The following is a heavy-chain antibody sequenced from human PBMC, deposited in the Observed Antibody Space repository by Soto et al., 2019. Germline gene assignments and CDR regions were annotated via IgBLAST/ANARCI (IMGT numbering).Heavy chain of an antibody. Sequence: QVQLVQSGAEVKKPGASVKVSCKASGYNFNSYALHWVRQXXXXXXXXXXWINAGNRNTKYSQRFQGRVTVTRDTSANTTYMELSDXXSEXXXXXXXXXXXXXXXXXXXXXXGVWGQGTTVTVSS. J-gene: IGHJ6*02. CDR2: INAGNRNT. CDR1: GYNFNSYA. CDR3: XXXXXXXXXXXXXXXGV. V-gene: IGHV1-3*01.